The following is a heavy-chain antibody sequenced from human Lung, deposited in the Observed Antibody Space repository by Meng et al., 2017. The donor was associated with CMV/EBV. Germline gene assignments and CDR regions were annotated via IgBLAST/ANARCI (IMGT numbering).Heavy chain of an antibody. CDR2: TYYRSKWYN. V-gene: IGHV6-1*01. CDR3: ARVYSSSSPWFDP. Sequence: SGDSVSSNSAAWNWIRQSPSRGLEWLGRTYYRSKWYNDYAVSVKSQITINPDTSKNQFSLQLNSVTPEDTAVYYCARVYSSSSPWFDPWGQGTLVTVSS. J-gene: IGHJ5*02. D-gene: IGHD6-6*01. CDR1: GDSVSSNSAA.